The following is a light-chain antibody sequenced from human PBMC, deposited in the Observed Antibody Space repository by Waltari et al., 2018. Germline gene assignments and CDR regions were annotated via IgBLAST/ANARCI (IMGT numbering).Light chain of an antibody. J-gene: IGKJ2*01. CDR3: QQYNNWPPNT. CDR2: GTS. CDR1: QTVSGH. V-gene: IGKV3D-15*01. Sequence: EIVLTQSPDTLSVSPGERATLSCRSSQTVSGHLAWYQQKPGQAPRLLIYGTSTRAMGIPARFSGSGSGTDFTLTISDLQSDDFAVYYCQQYNNWPPNTFGQGTKVEIK.